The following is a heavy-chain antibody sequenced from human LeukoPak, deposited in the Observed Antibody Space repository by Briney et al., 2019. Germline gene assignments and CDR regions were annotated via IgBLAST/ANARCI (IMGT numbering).Heavy chain of an antibody. J-gene: IGHJ4*02. D-gene: IGHD3-10*01. Sequence: GGSLRLSCAASGFTFSDSGMNWVRQAPGKGLEWISYNSSGGGTRYYADSVKGRFTISRDNAENSLYLQMNSLRDDDTAVYYCATEGRSYSPGYWGQGTLVTVSS. CDR1: GFTFSDSG. CDR2: NSSGGGTR. V-gene: IGHV3-48*02. CDR3: ATEGRSYSPGY.